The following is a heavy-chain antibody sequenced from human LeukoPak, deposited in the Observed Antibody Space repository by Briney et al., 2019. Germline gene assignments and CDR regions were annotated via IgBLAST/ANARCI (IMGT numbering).Heavy chain of an antibody. J-gene: IGHJ6*02. CDR3: ARVAAAADTVSGMDV. CDR2: IYYSGST. Sequence: SETLSLTCTASGGSISSYYWSWIRQPPGKGLEWIGYIYYSGSTNYNPSLKSRVTISVDTSKNQFSLKLSSVTAADTAVYYCARVAAAADTVSGMDVWGQGTTVTVSS. V-gene: IGHV4-59*01. CDR1: GGSISSYY. D-gene: IGHD6-13*01.